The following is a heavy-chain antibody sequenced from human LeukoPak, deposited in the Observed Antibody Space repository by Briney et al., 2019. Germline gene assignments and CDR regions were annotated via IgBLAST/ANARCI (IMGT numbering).Heavy chain of an antibody. D-gene: IGHD1-7*01. CDR3: AMRNYGGWFDP. Sequence: SETLSLTCTVSGGSISSYYWSWIRQPPGKGLEWIGYIYYSGSTNYNPSLKSRVTISVDTSKNQFSLKLSSVTAADTAVYYCAMRNYGGWFDPWGQGTPVTVSS. J-gene: IGHJ5*02. CDR1: GGSISSYY. CDR2: IYYSGST. V-gene: IGHV4-59*01.